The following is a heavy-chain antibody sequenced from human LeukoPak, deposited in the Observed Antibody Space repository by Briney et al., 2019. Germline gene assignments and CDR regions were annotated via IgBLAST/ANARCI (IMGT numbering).Heavy chain of an antibody. CDR2: ISYDGSNK. CDR1: GFTFSSYG. CDR3: AKDPTAHYDFWSGYSRYYFDY. Sequence: GGSLRLSCAASGFTFSSYGMHWVRQAPGKGLEWVAAISYDGSNKYYADSVKGRFTISRDNSKNTLYLQMNSLRAEDTAVYYCAKDPTAHYDFWSGYSRYYFDYWGQGTLVTVSS. V-gene: IGHV3-30*18. J-gene: IGHJ4*02. D-gene: IGHD3-3*01.